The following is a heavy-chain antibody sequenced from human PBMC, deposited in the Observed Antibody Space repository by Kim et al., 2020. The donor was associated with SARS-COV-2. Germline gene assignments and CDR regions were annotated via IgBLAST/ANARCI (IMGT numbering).Heavy chain of an antibody. V-gene: IGHV4-39*01. CDR2: IYYSGST. D-gene: IGHD2-2*01. Sequence: SETLSLTCTVSGGSISSSSYYWGWIRQPPGKGLEWIGSIYYSGSTYYNPSLKSRVTISVDTSKNQFSLKLSSVTAADTAVYYCARTKDGYCSSTSCYWVWQPQYYFDYWGQGTLVTVSS. J-gene: IGHJ4*02. CDR1: GGSISSSSYY. CDR3: ARTKDGYCSSTSCYWVWQPQYYFDY.